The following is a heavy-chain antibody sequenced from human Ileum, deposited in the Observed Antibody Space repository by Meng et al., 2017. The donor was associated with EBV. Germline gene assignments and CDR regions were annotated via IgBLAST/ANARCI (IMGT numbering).Heavy chain of an antibody. V-gene: IGHV4-34*12. J-gene: IGHJ4*02. Sequence: QVHLRQGGAGLLRPSETLSLPCAVNGGSLSGAYWNWIRQPPGKGLEWIGEIIHGGSPSYNPSLKSRVTISIDTSKNQLSLMLSSVTAADTAVYYCARRPTGIDYWGQGTLVTVSS. CDR2: IIHGGSP. CDR3: ARRPTGIDY. CDR1: GGSLSGAY. D-gene: IGHD2-8*02.